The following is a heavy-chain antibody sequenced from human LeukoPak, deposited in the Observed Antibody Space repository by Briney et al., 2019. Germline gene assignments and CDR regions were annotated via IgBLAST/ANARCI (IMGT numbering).Heavy chain of an antibody. CDR1: GFNFNDYY. J-gene: IGHJ5*02. D-gene: IGHD5/OR15-5a*01. V-gene: IGHV3-11*04. CDR3: ARVVSSRSTVGFDP. CDR2: ITTGRTL. Sequence: GGSLRLCCAASGFNFNDYYMSWIRQAPGKGLESVSYITTGRTLSYADSVKGRFTISRDNAKNSLFLQMKSLRVEDTAVYYCARVVSSRSTVGFDPWGQGTLVTVSS.